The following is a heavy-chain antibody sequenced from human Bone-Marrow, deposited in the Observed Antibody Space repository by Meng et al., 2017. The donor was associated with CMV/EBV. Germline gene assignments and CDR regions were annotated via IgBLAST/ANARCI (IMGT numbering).Heavy chain of an antibody. CDR3: ARGFQWLDGFDY. J-gene: IGHJ4*02. V-gene: IGHV4-4*02. D-gene: IGHD6-19*01. CDR1: GGSISSSNW. Sequence: SCAVSGGSISSSNWWSWVRQPPGNGLEWMGEIYHSGSTNYNPSLKSRVTITVDKSKNQFSLKRSSVTAADTAVYYCARGFQWLDGFDYWGQGTLVTVSS. CDR2: IYHSGST.